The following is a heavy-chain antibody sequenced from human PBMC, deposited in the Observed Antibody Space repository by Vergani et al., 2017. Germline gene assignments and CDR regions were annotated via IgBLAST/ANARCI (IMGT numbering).Heavy chain of an antibody. D-gene: IGHD1-26*01. J-gene: IGHJ6*02. CDR1: GGTFSSYT. CDR3: ARGGIVGATGYYYYYGMDV. V-gene: IGHV1-69*02. Sequence: QVQLVQSGAEVKKPGSSVKVSCKASGGTFSSYTISWVRQAPGQGLEWMGRIIPILGIANYAQKFQGRVTITADKSTSTAYMELSRLRSDDTAVYYCARGGIVGATGYYYYYGMDVWGQGTTVTVSS. CDR2: IIPILGIA.